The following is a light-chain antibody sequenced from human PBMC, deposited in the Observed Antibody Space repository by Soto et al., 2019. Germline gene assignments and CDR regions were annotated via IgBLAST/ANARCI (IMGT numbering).Light chain of an antibody. CDR3: QLNGRS. J-gene: IGKJ5*01. CDR1: ESVGRSL. CDR2: AAS. V-gene: IGKV3-20*01. Sequence: LKQSPGTLSFSQGERATLFCRTSESVGRSLLAWYQQKPGQAPRLLIYAASSRATGISDRFSGSGSGTDFTLIIKTVDPEDSAVYYCQLNGRSFGQGTILEI.